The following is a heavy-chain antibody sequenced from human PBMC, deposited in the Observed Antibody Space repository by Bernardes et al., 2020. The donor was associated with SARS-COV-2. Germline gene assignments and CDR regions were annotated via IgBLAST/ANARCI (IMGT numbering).Heavy chain of an antibody. D-gene: IGHD3-10*01. J-gene: IGHJ6*02. CDR3: VVRPSYYYYGMDV. V-gene: IGHV4-34*01. CDR2: INHSGST. CDR1: GGSFSGYY. Sequence: SETLSLTCAVYGGSFSGYYWSWIRQPPGKGLEWIGEINHSGSTNYNPSLKSRVTISVDTSKNQFSLKLSSVTAADTAVYYCVVRPSYYYYGMDVWGQGTTVTVSS.